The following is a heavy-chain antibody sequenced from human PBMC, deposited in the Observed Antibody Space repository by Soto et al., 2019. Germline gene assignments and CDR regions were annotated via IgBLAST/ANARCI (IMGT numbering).Heavy chain of an antibody. J-gene: IGHJ4*02. D-gene: IGHD4-4*01. CDR2: IKSKTDGGTT. Sequence: SLRLSCAASGFTFSNAWMSWVRQAPGKGLEWVGRIKSKTDGGTTDYAAPVKGRFTISRDDSKNTLYLQMNSLKTEDTAVYYCTTDTPYSLQFDYRAQGTLVPVSS. V-gene: IGHV3-15*01. CDR3: TTDTPYSLQFDY. CDR1: GFTFSNAW.